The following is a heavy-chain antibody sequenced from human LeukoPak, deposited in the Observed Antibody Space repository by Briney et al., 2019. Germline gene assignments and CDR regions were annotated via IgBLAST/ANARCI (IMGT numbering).Heavy chain of an antibody. J-gene: IGHJ3*02. D-gene: IGHD2-15*01. Sequence: SSETLSLTCTVSGGSISIYYWRWIRQPPGEGLEWIGYINYSGSTNYNPSLKRRVTISVDTSENQFSLRLTSVTAADTAVYYCARDQSGGIYRYTFDIWGQGTKVTVSS. CDR2: INYSGST. CDR1: GGSISIYY. CDR3: ARDQSGGIYRYTFDI. V-gene: IGHV4-59*01.